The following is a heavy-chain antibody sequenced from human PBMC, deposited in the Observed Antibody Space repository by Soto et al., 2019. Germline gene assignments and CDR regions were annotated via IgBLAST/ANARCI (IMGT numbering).Heavy chain of an antibody. CDR1: GGSISIGGYY. Sequence: SETLSLTCTVSGGSISIGGYYWSWIRQHPGKGLEWIGYIYYSGSTYYNPSLKSRVTISVDTSKNQFSLKLSSVTAADTAVYYCARLMDSSFDYSGQGTLVTVSS. J-gene: IGHJ4*02. CDR2: IYYSGST. CDR3: ARLMDSSFDY. V-gene: IGHV4-31*03. D-gene: IGHD3-10*01.